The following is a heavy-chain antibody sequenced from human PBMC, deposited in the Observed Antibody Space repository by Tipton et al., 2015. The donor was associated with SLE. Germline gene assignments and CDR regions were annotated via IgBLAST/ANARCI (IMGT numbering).Heavy chain of an antibody. CDR3: ARDHYGSLDY. V-gene: IGHV4-61*02. J-gene: IGHJ4*02. Sequence: TLSLTCTVSGASVSSSFHQWSWIRQPAGEGLEWSGHSSGSATYNPSLKSRVTISVDTSKNQFSLKMTSVTAADTAVYYCARDHYGSLDYWGQGMLVTVSS. D-gene: IGHD3-16*01. CDR2: SSGSA. CDR1: GASVSSSFHQ.